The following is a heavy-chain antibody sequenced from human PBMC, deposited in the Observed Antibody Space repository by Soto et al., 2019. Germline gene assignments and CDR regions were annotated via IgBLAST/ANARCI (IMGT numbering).Heavy chain of an antibody. Sequence: PSETLSLTCTVSGGSISSYYWSWIRQPPGKGLEWIGYIYYIGSTNYNPSLKSRFTISVDTSKTQFSLKLSSVPAADTAVYYCAKDGRPQYYYDSSGYYSYYGMDVWGQGTTVTVSS. V-gene: IGHV4-59*01. J-gene: IGHJ6*02. CDR1: GGSISSYY. CDR2: IYYIGST. D-gene: IGHD3-22*01. CDR3: AKDGRPQYYYDSSGYYSYYGMDV.